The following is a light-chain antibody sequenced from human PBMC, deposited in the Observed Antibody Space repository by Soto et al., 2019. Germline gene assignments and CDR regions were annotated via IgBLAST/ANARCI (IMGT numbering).Light chain of an antibody. V-gene: IGLV2-14*01. CDR3: SSYTSSSTLEGV. J-gene: IGLJ1*01. Sequence: QSALTQPASVSGSPGQSITISCTGTSSDVGGYNYVSWYQQHPGKAPKLMIYEVSNRPSGVSNRFSGSKSGNTASLPISGLQAEDDADYYCSSYTSSSTLEGVFGTGTKVTVL. CDR1: SSDVGGYNY. CDR2: EVS.